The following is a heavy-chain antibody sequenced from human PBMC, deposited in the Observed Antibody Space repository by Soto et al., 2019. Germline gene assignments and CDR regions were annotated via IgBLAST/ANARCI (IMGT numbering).Heavy chain of an antibody. CDR2: IIPIFGTA. D-gene: IGHD2-2*02. CDR3: AGLYCSSTSCYIGWFDP. J-gene: IGHJ5*02. V-gene: IGHV1-69*06. Sequence: QVQLVQSGAEVKKPGSSVKVSCKASGGTFSSYAISWVREAPGQGLEWMGGIIPIFGTANYAQKFQGRVTITADKSTSTAYMELSSLRSEDTAVYYCAGLYCSSTSCYIGWFDPWCQGTLVTVSS. CDR1: GGTFSSYA.